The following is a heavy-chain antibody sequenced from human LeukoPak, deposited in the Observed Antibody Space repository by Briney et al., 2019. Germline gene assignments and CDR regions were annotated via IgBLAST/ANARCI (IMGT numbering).Heavy chain of an antibody. CDR1: GFTFDDYA. CDR2: ISWNSGSI. V-gene: IGHV3-9*01. Sequence: GRSLRPSCAASGFTFDDYAMHWVWQAPGKGLEWVSGISWNSGSIGYADSVKGRFTISRDNAKNSLYLQMNSLRAEDTALYYCAKDAMVTADYYYYYMDVWGKGTTVTVSS. CDR3: AKDAMVTADYYYYYMDV. D-gene: IGHD5-18*01. J-gene: IGHJ6*03.